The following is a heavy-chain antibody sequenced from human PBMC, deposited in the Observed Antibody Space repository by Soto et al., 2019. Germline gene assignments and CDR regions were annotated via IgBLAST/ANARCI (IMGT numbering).Heavy chain of an antibody. CDR2: ITWNSGTV. J-gene: IGHJ6*02. CDR3: AKEHYGSAIYGMDV. D-gene: IGHD3-10*01. Sequence: EVQLVESGGGLVQPGRSLRLSCAASGFTFDDYAMHWVRQTPGKGLEWVSGITWNSGTVGNADSGKGQYTISRDNGKNTLYLQMNSLRPEDTALYYCAKEHYGSAIYGMDVWGQGTTVTVSS. V-gene: IGHV3-9*01. CDR1: GFTFDDYA.